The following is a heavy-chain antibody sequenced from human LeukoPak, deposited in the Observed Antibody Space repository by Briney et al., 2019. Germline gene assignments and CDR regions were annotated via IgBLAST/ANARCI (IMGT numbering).Heavy chain of an antibody. J-gene: IGHJ5*02. CDR2: IIPIFGTA. V-gene: IGHV1-69*13. Sequence: GASVKVSCKASGGTFSSYAISWVRRAPGQGLEWMGGIIPIFGTANYAQKFQGRVTITADESTSTAYMELSSLRSEDTAVYYCAREAQLGIRLGWFDPWGQGTLVTVSS. CDR3: AREAQLGIRLGWFDP. CDR1: GGTFSSYA. D-gene: IGHD7-27*01.